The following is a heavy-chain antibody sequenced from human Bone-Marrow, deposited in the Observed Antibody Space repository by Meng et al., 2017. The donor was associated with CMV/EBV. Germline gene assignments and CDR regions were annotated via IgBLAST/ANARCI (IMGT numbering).Heavy chain of an antibody. J-gene: IGHJ6*02. D-gene: IGHD3-10*01. Sequence: GESLKISCAASGFPFFTYTMNWVRHAPGEGLEWVSSISDGSGYIYYADAVKGRFTISRDNAKNSLYLQMNSLRAEDTAVDYCARKHLVRGLTHGGDDFYYYGMDVWGQGTTVTVSS. V-gene: IGHV3-21*01. CDR3: ARKHLVRGLTHGGDDFYYYGMDV. CDR1: GFPFFTYT. CDR2: ISDGSGYI.